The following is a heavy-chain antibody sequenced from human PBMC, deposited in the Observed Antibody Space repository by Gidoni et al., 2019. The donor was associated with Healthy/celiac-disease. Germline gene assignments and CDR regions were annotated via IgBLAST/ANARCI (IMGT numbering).Heavy chain of an antibody. V-gene: IGHV5-10-1*03. D-gene: IGHD2-8*02. Sequence: EVQLVQSGAEVKKPGESLRLSCKVSGYSFTSYWISGVRQMPGKGLEWMGRIGPIHPYTNNTPSSQGHLTIATNKSISTATLVWSGLKASDTALYYCERGGGGVPINWFDPWGQGTLVTVSS. J-gene: IGHJ5*02. CDR1: GYSFTSYW. CDR2: IGPIHPYT. CDR3: ERGGGGVPINWFDP.